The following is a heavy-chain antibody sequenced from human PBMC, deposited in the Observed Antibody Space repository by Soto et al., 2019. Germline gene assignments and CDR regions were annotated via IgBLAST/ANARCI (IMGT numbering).Heavy chain of an antibody. D-gene: IGHD2-15*01. J-gene: IGHJ4*02. CDR1: GYTFTDYD. CDR2: MSPNSGKT. Sequence: QVQLVQSGAEVKKPGASVRVTCKTSGYTFTDYDVSWVRQASGQGLEWMGWMSPNSGKTGYVEKFQGRVTMTANTSLSTAYMELHSLRSEDTAIYFCARGRIGAAFWGQGTRVTVSS. V-gene: IGHV1-8*01. CDR3: ARGRIGAAF.